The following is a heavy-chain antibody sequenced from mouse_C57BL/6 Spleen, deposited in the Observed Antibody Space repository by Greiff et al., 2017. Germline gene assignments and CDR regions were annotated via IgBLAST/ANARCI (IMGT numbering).Heavy chain of an antibody. J-gene: IGHJ3*01. CDR1: GYTFTDYY. V-gene: IGHV1-76*01. CDR2: IYPGSGNT. D-gene: IGHD2-4*01. Sequence: VKVVESGAELVRPGASVKLSCKASGYTFTDYYINWVKQRPGQGLEWIARIYPGSGNTYYNEKFKGKATLTAEKSSSTAYMQLSSLTSEDSAVYFCARGVIYYDYDDLAWFAYWGQGTLVTVSA. CDR3: ARGVIYYDYDDLAWFAY.